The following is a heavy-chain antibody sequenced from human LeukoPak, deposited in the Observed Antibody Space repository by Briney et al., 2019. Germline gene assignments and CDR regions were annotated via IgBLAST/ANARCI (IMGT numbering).Heavy chain of an antibody. V-gene: IGHV3-43D*03. Sequence: HPGGSLRLSCAASGFTFDDYAMHWVRQAPGKGLEWVSLISWDGGSTYYADSVKGRSTISRDNSKNSLYLQMNSLRAEDIALYYCAKDTTSSGWFIENSMDVWGKGTTVTVSS. J-gene: IGHJ6*03. D-gene: IGHD6-19*01. CDR2: ISWDGGST. CDR1: GFTFDDYA. CDR3: AKDTTSSGWFIENSMDV.